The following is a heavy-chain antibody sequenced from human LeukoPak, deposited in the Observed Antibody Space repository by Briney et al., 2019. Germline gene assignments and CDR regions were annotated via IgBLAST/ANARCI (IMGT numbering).Heavy chain of an antibody. CDR1: GYTFTSYY. CDR3: ARGRSPSTAQYGMDV. Sequence: ASVKVSCKASGYTFTSYYMHWVRQAPGQGLEWMGIINTSSGSTSYAQKFQGRVTMTRDTSTSTVYMELSSLRSEDTVVYYCARGRSPSTAQYGMDVWGQGTTVTVSS. D-gene: IGHD6-13*01. CDR2: INTSSGST. V-gene: IGHV1-46*01. J-gene: IGHJ6*02.